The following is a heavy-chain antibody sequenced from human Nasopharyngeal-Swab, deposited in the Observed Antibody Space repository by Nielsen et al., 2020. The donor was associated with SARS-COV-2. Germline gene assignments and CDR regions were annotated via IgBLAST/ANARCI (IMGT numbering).Heavy chain of an antibody. CDR3: AREMASFDN. V-gene: IGHV4-34*01. CDR2: INHNGDT. CDR1: GGSFSGYY. J-gene: IGHJ4*02. Sequence: SETLSLTCAVYGGSFSGYYWSWIRQPPGKGLEWIGEINHNGDTKYNPSLKSRVTISVDTSENQFSLKLRSVTAADTAVYYCAREMASFDNWGQGTLVTVSS. D-gene: IGHD5-24*01.